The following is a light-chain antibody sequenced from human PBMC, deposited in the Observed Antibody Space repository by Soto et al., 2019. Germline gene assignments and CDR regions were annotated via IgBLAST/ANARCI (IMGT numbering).Light chain of an antibody. V-gene: IGKV1-5*03. Sequence: DIQMTQSPSTLYASVGDRVTITCRASQSISSWLAWYQQKPGKAPKLLIYKASSLESGVPSRFSGSGSGTEFTLTISSLQPDDFATYYCQQYNSYSGDTFGQGTKLEIK. CDR3: QQYNSYSGDT. J-gene: IGKJ2*01. CDR1: QSISSW. CDR2: KAS.